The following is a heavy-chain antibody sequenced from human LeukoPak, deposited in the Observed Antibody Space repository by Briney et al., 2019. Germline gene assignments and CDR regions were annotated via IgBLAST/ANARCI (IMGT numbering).Heavy chain of an antibody. J-gene: IGHJ3*02. Sequence: GASLXLSCAASGFTFNSYAMSWVRQAPGKGLEWVSXISGSGGSTYYADSVKGRFTISRDNSKNTLYLQMNSLRAEDTAVYYCAKVCGMATIFNAFDIWGQGTMVTVSS. CDR2: ISGSGGST. CDR1: GFTFNSYA. D-gene: IGHD5-24*01. V-gene: IGHV3-23*01. CDR3: AKVCGMATIFNAFDI.